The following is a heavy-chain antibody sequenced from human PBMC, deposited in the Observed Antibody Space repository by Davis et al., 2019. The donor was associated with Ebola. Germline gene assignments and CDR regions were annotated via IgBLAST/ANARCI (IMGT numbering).Heavy chain of an antibody. CDR3: ARGFGNSWYLGY. V-gene: IGHV4-38-2*02. D-gene: IGHD6-13*01. CDR1: GYSISSNYF. J-gene: IGHJ4*02. Sequence: MPSETLSLTCTVSGYSISSNYFWGWIRQPPGKGLEWIASMYDDGTTSYNPSLKSRVTISVDTSKNQFSLKLSSVTAADTAVYYCARGFGNSWYLGYWGQGTLVTVSS. CDR2: MYDDGTT.